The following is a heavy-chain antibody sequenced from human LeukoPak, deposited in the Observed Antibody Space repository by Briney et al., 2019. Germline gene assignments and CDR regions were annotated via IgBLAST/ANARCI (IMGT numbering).Heavy chain of an antibody. V-gene: IGHV1-2*02. CDR2: INPNSGGT. D-gene: IGHD6-13*01. J-gene: IGHJ4*02. CDR3: ARDLGIAAAGLDY. CDR1: GYTSTGYY. Sequence: ASVKVSCKASGYTSTGYYMHWVRQAPGQGLEWMGWINPNSGGTNYAQKFQGRVTMTRDTSISTAYMELSRLRSDDTAVYYCARDLGIAAAGLDYWGQGTLVTVSS.